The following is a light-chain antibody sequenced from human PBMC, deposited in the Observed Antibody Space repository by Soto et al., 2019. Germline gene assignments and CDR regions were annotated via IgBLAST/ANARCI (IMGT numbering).Light chain of an antibody. J-gene: IGKJ3*01. CDR3: QQRSNWPPVFT. V-gene: IGKV3-11*01. CDR2: DAS. CDR1: QSVSSY. Sequence: EIVLTQSPATLSFSPGERATLSCRASQSVSSYLAWYQQKPGQAPRLLIYDASNRATGIPDRFSGSGSGTDFTLTISSLVPEDFAVYYCQQRSNWPPVFTFGPGTKVDIK.